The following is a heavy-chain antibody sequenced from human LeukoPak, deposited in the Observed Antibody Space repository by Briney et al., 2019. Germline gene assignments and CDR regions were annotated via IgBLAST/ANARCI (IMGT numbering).Heavy chain of an antibody. D-gene: IGHD3-22*01. CDR2: IYPGDSDT. J-gene: IGHJ4*02. Sequence: RAGESLKISCKGSGYSFTTYWIGWVRQMPGKGLEWMGIIYPGDSDTRYSPSFQGQVTISVDISITTAYLQWSSLKASDAAMYYCARLQYYSDTNSYYYAYWGQGTLVTVSP. V-gene: IGHV5-51*01. CDR3: ARLQYYSDTNSYYYAY. CDR1: GYSFTTYW.